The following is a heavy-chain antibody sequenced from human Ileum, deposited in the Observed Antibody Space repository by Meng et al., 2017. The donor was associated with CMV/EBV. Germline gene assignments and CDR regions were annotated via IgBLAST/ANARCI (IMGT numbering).Heavy chain of an antibody. CDR3: ARDHASSSQLLDY. J-gene: IGHJ4*02. CDR1: GYTFSSYS. Sequence: QVYLVQSGAEVKNIWASVKVSCKASGYTFSSYSFSWVRQAPGQGLEWMGWISAYNGDIKYAQKFRDRVTMTTDTSTSTAYMDLRGLRSDDTAVYYCARDHASSSQLLDYWGQGTLVTVSS. D-gene: IGHD6-6*01. CDR2: ISAYNGDI. V-gene: IGHV1-18*04.